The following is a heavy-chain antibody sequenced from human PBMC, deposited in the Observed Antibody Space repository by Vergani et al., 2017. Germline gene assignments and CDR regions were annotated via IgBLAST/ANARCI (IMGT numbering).Heavy chain of an antibody. CDR1: GFTFSSYG. J-gene: IGHJ6*02. D-gene: IGHD3-16*01. CDR3: AKDLVRRDYYYYYGMDV. V-gene: IGHV3-30*18. CDR2: ISYDGSNK. Sequence: QVKLVESGGGLVKPGGSLRLSCAASGFTFSSYGMHWVRQAPGKGLEWVAVISYDGSNKYYADSVKGRFTISRDNSKNTLYLQMNSLRAEDTAVYYCAKDLVRRDYYYYYGMDVWGQGTTVTVSS.